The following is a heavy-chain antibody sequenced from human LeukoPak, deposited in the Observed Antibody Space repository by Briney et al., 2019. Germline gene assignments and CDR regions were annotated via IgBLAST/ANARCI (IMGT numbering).Heavy chain of an antibody. CDR1: GGSISSSSYY. CDR2: IYYSGST. CDR3: GRLRVHSYGYPDY. V-gene: IGHV4-39*01. D-gene: IGHD5-18*01. Sequence: PSETLSLTCTVSGGSISSSSYYWGWIRQPPGKGLEWIGSIYYSGSTYYNPSLKGRVTISVDTSKNQFSLKLSSVAAADTAVYYCGRLRVHSYGYPDYWGQGALVTVSS. J-gene: IGHJ4*02.